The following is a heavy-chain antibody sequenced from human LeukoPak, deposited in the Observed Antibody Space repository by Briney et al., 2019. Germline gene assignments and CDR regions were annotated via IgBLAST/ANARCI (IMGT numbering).Heavy chain of an antibody. J-gene: IGHJ4*02. V-gene: IGHV4-59*11. CDR1: DGSISSHY. CDR3: ARGGTTGLIDY. CDR2: IYSRGGS. D-gene: IGHD1-1*01. Sequence: SETLSLTCTVSDGSISSHYWNWIRQPPGKGLAWLGYIYSRGGSNYSPALKSRVTISLDTSKNHFSLKLSSVTAADTALYYCARGGTTGLIDYWGQGTLVTVSS.